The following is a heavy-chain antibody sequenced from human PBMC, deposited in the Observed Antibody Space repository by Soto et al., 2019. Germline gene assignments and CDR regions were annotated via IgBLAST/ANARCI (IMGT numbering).Heavy chain of an antibody. J-gene: IGHJ6*02. CDR1: VCSFAIFSYY. CDR3: ARGAGFGYSSYPMDP. Sequence: PSETMSLTCTVAVCSFAIFSYYWSWIRHPPGKGLYCIGYIYYSGIAYYNPSLGIRVTISIDTSKNQFSLKLTSVTAADTAVYYCARGAGFGYSSYPMDPWGQGPPVTVS. CDR2: IYYSGIA. D-gene: IGHD2-21*01. V-gene: IGHV4-61*01.